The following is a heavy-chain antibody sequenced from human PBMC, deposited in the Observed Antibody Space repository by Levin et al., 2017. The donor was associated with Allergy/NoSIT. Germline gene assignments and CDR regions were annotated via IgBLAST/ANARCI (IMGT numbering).Heavy chain of an antibody. J-gene: IGHJ6*02. Sequence: GGSLRLSCAASGFTFSSYGMHWVRQAPGKGLEWVAVISYDGSNKYYADSVKGRFTISRDNSKNTLYLQMNSLRAEDTAVYYCAKAQLRVVYAAYGMDVWGQGTTVTVSS. CDR3: AKAQLRVVYAAYGMDV. V-gene: IGHV3-30*18. CDR1: GFTFSSYG. CDR2: ISYDGSNK. D-gene: IGHD2-8*02.